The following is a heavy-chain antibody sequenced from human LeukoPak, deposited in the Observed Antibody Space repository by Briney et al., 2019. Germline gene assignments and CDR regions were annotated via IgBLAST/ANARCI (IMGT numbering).Heavy chain of an antibody. J-gene: IGHJ5*02. CDR1: GFTFSSYE. V-gene: IGHV3-48*03. CDR3: ARLEVPPGNRGWYYES. D-gene: IGHD2-2*01. CDR2: ISSSGSTI. Sequence: GGSLRLSCAASGFTFSSYEMNRVRQAPGKGLEWVSYISSSGSTIYYADSVKGRFTISRDNAKNSLYLQMNSLRGEDTALYYCARLEVPPGNRGWYYESWGQGTLATVSS.